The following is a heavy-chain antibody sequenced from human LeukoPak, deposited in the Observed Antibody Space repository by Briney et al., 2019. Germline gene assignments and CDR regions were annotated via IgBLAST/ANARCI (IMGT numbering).Heavy chain of an antibody. V-gene: IGHV1-24*01. CDR3: ATGGVIGSGYYYDFEH. D-gene: IGHD3-10*01. J-gene: IGHJ1*01. Sequence: ASVKVSCKVSGYTLTELSMHWVRQAPGKGLEWMGGFDPEDGETIYAQKFQGRVTMTEGTSTDTAYMELSSLRSEDTAVYYCATGGVIGSGYYYDFEHWGQGTLVTVSS. CDR1: GYTLTELS. CDR2: FDPEDGET.